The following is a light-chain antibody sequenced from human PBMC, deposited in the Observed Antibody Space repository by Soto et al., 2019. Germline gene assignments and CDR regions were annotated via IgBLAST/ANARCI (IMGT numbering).Light chain of an antibody. CDR1: QSVLYSSNNKNY. Sequence: DIFMTQSPDSLAVSLCERATINCKSSQSVLYSSNNKNYLAWYQQKPGQPPKLLIYWASTRESGVPDRFSGSGSGTDFTLTIGSLQAEDVAVDYCQQYYSTPWTFGQGTKVDIK. CDR2: WAS. J-gene: IGKJ1*01. CDR3: QQYYSTPWT. V-gene: IGKV4-1*01.